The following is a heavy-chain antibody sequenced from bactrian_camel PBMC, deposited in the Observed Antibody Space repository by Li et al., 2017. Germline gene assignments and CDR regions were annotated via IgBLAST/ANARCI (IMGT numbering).Heavy chain of an antibody. J-gene: IGHJ4*01. D-gene: IGHD1*01. V-gene: IGHV3S26*01. CDR3: AADTVNLQMARWYTY. Sequence: HVQLVESGGGSVQPGGSLRLSCAASGYSYGSYCMAWIRQAPGKEREGVATIDSDGSTTYADSVKGRFTISKDNAKNTLSLQMNSLRIEDTAMYYCAADTVNLQMARWYTYWGQGTQVTVS. CDR1: GYSYGSYC. CDR2: IDSDGST.